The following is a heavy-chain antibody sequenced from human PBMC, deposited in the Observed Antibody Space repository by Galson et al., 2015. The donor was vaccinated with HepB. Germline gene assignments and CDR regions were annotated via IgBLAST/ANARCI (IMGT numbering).Heavy chain of an antibody. CDR1: GFTFSTYA. CDR2: ISYDGSNK. V-gene: IGHV3-30-3*01. CDR3: TRGAEYYYGMDV. Sequence: SLRLSCAASGFTFSTYAMHWVRQAPGKGLEWVAIISYDGSNKHYADSVKGRFTFSRDNSKNTLYLQMNSLRAEDTAVYYCTRGAEYYYGMDVWGQGTTVTVSS. J-gene: IGHJ6*02. D-gene: IGHD6-19*01.